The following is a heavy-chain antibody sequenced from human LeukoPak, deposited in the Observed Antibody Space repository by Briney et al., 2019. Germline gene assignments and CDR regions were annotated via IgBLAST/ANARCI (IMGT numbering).Heavy chain of an antibody. D-gene: IGHD2-2*01. CDR1: GYTLIQLA. J-gene: IGHJ4*02. V-gene: IGHV1-24*01. Sequence: GASVKVSCKVAGYTLIQLAVHWVRQAPGKGLEWMGGFNPENGEIIYAQSLEGRVGMTEDTSKDTAYMELSSLRSEDTAVYYCATEGSISASGFDSWGQGTLVTVSS. CDR3: ATEGSISASGFDS. CDR2: FNPENGEI.